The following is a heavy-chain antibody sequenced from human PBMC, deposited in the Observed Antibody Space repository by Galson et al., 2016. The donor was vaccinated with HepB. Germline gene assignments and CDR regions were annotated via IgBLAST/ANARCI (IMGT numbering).Heavy chain of an antibody. Sequence: SLRLSCAASGFTFSDYYMTWIRQAPGKGLEWLSYISTTGSYTNYADSVKGRFTISRDNAKNSLYLQMNSLRAEDTAVYYCARGKRYYDFWSGHEHDYWGQGTLVTVSS. CDR1: GFTFSDYY. CDR2: ISTTGSYT. CDR3: ARGKRYYDFWSGHEHDY. V-gene: IGHV3-11*06. D-gene: IGHD3-3*01. J-gene: IGHJ4*02.